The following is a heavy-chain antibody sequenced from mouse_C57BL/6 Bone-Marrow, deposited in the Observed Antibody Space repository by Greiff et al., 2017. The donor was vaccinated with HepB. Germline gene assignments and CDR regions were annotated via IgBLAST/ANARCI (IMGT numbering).Heavy chain of an antibody. CDR3: ARETYYSNYSWYFDV. CDR1: GYTFTDYY. V-gene: IGHV1-82*01. D-gene: IGHD2-5*01. CDR2: ISPGDGDT. Sequence: QVQLQQSGPELVKPGASVKISCKASGYTFTDYYINWVKQRPGKGLVWIGRISPGDGDTNYNGKFKGKATLTADKSSSTAYMQLSSLTSEDSAVYYCARETYYSNYSWYFDVWGTGTTVTVSS. J-gene: IGHJ1*03.